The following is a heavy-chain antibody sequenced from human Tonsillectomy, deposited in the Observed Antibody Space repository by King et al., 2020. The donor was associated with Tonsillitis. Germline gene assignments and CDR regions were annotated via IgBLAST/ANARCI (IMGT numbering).Heavy chain of an antibody. V-gene: IGHV1-24*01. CDR3: ATEGCSGGSCYHRYYGMDV. D-gene: IGHD2-15*01. CDR2: FDLEDGET. CDR1: GYTLTELS. Sequence: QLVQSVAEVKKPGASVKVSCKVSGYTLTELSMHWVRQAPGKGLEWMGGFDLEDGETIYAQKFQGRVTMTEDTSTDTAYMELSSLRSEDTAVYYCATEGCSGGSCYHRYYGMDVWGQGTTVTVSS. J-gene: IGHJ6*02.